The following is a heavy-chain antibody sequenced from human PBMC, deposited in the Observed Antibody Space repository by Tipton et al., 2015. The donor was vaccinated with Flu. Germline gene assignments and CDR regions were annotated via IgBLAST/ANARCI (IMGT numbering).Heavy chain of an antibody. D-gene: IGHD6-13*01. Sequence: SLRLSCAASGFTFSSYWMSWVRQAPGKGLEWVANIKQDGSEKYYGDSVKGRFTISRDNAKNSLYLQMNSLRAVDTAVYYCARAVSYCSSLFGGGAFDIWGQGTLVPVSS. CDR3: ARAVSYCSSLFGGGAFDI. CDR1: GFTFSSYW. J-gene: IGHJ3*02. V-gene: IGHV3-7*01. CDR2: IKQDGSEK.